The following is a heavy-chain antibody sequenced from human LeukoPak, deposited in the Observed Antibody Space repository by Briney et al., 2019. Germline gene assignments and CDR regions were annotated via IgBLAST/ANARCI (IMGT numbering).Heavy chain of an antibody. D-gene: IGHD1-26*01. J-gene: IGHJ6*02. Sequence: GGSLRLSCAASGFTFSSYSMNWVRQAPGKGLEWVSSISSSSYIYYADSVKGRFTISRDNAKNSLYLQMNSLRAEDTAVYYCAREGSGSYYGDYYYYYGMDVWGQGTTVTVSS. CDR1: GFTFSSYS. CDR3: AREGSGSYYGDYYYYYGMDV. CDR2: ISSSSYI. V-gene: IGHV3-21*01.